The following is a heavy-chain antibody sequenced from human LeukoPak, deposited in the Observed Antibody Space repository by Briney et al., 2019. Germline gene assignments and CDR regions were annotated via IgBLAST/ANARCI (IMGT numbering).Heavy chain of an antibody. V-gene: IGHV3-23*01. Sequence: PGGALRLSCVASGFTFRSYGMSWVRQAPGRGLEWVSAISGSGGDTYYADSVKGRFTISRDNPKNTLYLQMNSLRAEDTAIYYCANNFYYYYYMDVWGKGTTVTVSS. CDR3: ANNFYYYYYMDV. J-gene: IGHJ6*03. CDR2: ISGSGGDT. CDR1: GFTFRSYG.